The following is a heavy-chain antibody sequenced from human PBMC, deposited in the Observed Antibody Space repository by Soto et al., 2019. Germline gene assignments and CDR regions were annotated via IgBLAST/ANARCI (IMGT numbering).Heavy chain of an antibody. CDR2: IIPIFGTA. CDR1: GGTFSSYA. J-gene: IGHJ6*02. D-gene: IGHD2-15*01. Sequence: SVKVSCKASGGTFSSYAISWVRQAPGQGLEWMGGIIPIFGTANYAQKFQGRVTITADESTSTAYMELSSLRSEDTAVYYCASPLGPTPTFDYYYGMDVWGQGTTVTVSS. CDR3: ASPLGPTPTFDYYYGMDV. V-gene: IGHV1-69*13.